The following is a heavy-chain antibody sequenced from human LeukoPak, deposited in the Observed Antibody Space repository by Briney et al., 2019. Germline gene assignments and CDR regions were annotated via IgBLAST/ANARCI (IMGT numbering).Heavy chain of an antibody. CDR3: ASLRERSYYARGFDY. J-gene: IGHJ4*02. CDR2: IYTSGST. D-gene: IGHD1-26*01. Sequence: NPSETLSLTCTVSGGSISSYYWSWIRQPAGKGLEWIGRIYTSGSTNYNPSLKSRVTMSADTSKNQFSLKLSSVTAADTAVYYCASLRERSYYARGFDYWGQGTLVTVSS. V-gene: IGHV4-4*07. CDR1: GGSISSYY.